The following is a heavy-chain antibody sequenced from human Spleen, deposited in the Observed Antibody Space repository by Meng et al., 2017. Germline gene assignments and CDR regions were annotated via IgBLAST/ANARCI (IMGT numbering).Heavy chain of an antibody. CDR2: IYHSGST. J-gene: IGHJ4*02. CDR3: AREGSSSWRSDY. CDR1: GYSISSGYY. Sequence: SETLSLTCTVSGYSISSGYYWGWIRQPPGKGLEWIGSIYHSGSTYYNPSLKSRVTISVDTSKNQFSLKLSSVTAADTAVYYCAREGSSSWRSDYWGQGTLVTVSS. V-gene: IGHV4-38-2*02. D-gene: IGHD6-13*01.